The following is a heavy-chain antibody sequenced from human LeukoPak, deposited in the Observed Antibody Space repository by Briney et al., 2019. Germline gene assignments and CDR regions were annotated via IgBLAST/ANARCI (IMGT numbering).Heavy chain of an antibody. CDR3: ARDEGYCTNGVCYLI. D-gene: IGHD2-8*01. J-gene: IGHJ4*02. Sequence: PSETLSLTCTVSGASISTYSWNWIRQAPGRGLEWIGYMSYRGSTNFNPSLRGRGTMSLDTSKNQFSLKLSSVTVADTAVYYCARDEGYCTNGVCYLIWGQGTLVTVSS. CDR1: GASISTYS. V-gene: IGHV4-59*12. CDR2: MSYRGST.